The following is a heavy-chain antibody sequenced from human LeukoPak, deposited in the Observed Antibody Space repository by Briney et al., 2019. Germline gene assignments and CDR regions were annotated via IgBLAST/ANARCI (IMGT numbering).Heavy chain of an antibody. CDR1: GFTYSSYW. V-gene: IGHV3-7*01. Sequence: GGSLRLSCAASGFTYSSYWMSWVRQAPGKGLEGVAQIKQDGSEKYSVDSVKGRFTISRDNAKNSLYLQMNSLRGEDTAVYYCARDSQWLRFWGQGTLVTVSS. CDR3: ARDSQWLRF. CDR2: IKQDGSEK. D-gene: IGHD5-12*01. J-gene: IGHJ4*02.